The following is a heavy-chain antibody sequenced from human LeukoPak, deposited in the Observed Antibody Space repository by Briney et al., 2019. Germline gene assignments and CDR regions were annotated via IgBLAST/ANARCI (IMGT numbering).Heavy chain of an antibody. J-gene: IGHJ4*02. V-gene: IGHV1-46*01. D-gene: IGHD3-16*01. Sequence: ASLKASCKASGYTFTTYYIHWMRQTPGQGFEWMGVSYPDAGTTDHGPRFWARFVMTADTATSTVYMELRSLTSKDTGVYYCVRAFVGGTFDYCGQGALISVSA. CDR1: GYTFTTYY. CDR3: VRAFVGGTFDY. CDR2: SYPDAGTT.